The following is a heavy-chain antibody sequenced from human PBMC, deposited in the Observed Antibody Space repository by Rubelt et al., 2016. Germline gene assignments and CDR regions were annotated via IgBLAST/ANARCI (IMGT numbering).Heavy chain of an antibody. D-gene: IGHD6-19*01. Sequence: PGKGLEWIGEIYHSGSTNYNPSLKSRVTISVDKSKNQFSLKLSSVTAADTAVYYCATFYRSGWYYYYGMDVWGQGTTVTVSS. CDR3: ATFYRSGWYYYYGMDV. CDR2: IYHSGST. V-gene: IGHV4-4*02. J-gene: IGHJ6*02.